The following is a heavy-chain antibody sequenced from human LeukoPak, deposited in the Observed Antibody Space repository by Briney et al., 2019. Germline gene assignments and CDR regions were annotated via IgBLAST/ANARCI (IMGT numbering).Heavy chain of an antibody. D-gene: IGHD6-19*01. V-gene: IGHV1-46*01. CDR1: GYTFTSYY. J-gene: IGHJ3*02. Sequence: ASVKVSCKASGYTFTSYYIHWVRQAPGQGLEWMGIINPSGGSTSYAQKFQGRVTMTRDTSTSTVYMELSSLRSEDTAVYYCAREVYSSGWSDAFDIWGQGTMVTVSS. CDR2: INPSGGST. CDR3: AREVYSSGWSDAFDI.